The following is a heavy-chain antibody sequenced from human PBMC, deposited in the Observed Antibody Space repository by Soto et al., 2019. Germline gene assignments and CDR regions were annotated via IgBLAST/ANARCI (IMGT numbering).Heavy chain of an antibody. CDR3: ARDRLDTAMVGPLFCMDA. CDR2: INPSGGST. V-gene: IGHV1-46*01. J-gene: IGHJ6*02. CDR1: GSTFTSYY. D-gene: IGHD5-18*01. Sequence: ASVKVSCKAPGSTFTSYYMHWVRQAPGQGLEWMGIINPSGGSTSYAQKFQGRVTMTRDTSTSTVYMELSSLRSEDTAVYYCARDRLDTAMVGPLFCMDARGQGLTVSVS.